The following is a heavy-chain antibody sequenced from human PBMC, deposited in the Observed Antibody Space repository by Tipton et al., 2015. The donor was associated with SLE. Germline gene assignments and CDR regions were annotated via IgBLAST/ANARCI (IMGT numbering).Heavy chain of an antibody. D-gene: IGHD6-13*01. CDR3: ARSSGYSSSWYKAFDI. J-gene: IGHJ3*02. CDR1: GGSISSHY. Sequence: TLSLTCTVSGGSISSHYWSWIRQPPGKALEWIGYINDSGNTNYNPSLESRVTISLDTSKNQFSLKLSSVTGADTAVYYCARSSGYSSSWYKAFDIWGQGTMVTVSS. CDR2: INDSGNT. V-gene: IGHV4-59*11.